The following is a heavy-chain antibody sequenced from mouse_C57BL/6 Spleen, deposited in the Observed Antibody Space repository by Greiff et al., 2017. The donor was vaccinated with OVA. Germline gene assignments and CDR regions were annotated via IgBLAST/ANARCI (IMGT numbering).Heavy chain of an antibody. V-gene: IGHV1-26*01. CDR2: INPNNGGT. CDR3: ARGITTDGFAY. Sequence: VQLKQSGPELVKPGASVKISCKASGYTFTDYYMNWVKQSHGKSLEWIGDINPNNGGTSYNQKFKGKATLTVDKSSSTAYMELRSLTSEDSAVYYCARGITTDGFAYWGQGTLVTVSA. D-gene: IGHD1-1*01. J-gene: IGHJ3*01. CDR1: GYTFTDYY.